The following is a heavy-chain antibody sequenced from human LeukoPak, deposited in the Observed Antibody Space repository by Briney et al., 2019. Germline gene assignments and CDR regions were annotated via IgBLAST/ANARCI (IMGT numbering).Heavy chain of an antibody. Sequence: SETLSLTCAVYGGSFSGYYWSWIRQPPGKGLEWIGEINHSGSTNYNPSLKSRVTISVGTSKNQFSLKLSSVTAADTAVYYCARPPPNSRAYYFDYWGQGTLVTVSS. V-gene: IGHV4-34*01. CDR3: ARPPPNSRAYYFDY. J-gene: IGHJ4*02. D-gene: IGHD4-23*01. CDR1: GGSFSGYY. CDR2: INHSGST.